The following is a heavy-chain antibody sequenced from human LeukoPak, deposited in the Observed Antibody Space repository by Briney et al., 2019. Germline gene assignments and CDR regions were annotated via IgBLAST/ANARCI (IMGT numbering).Heavy chain of an antibody. V-gene: IGHV3-21*01. D-gene: IGHD3-22*01. J-gene: IGHJ6*03. CDR2: ISGSSDYI. CDR1: GFIFRGYT. CDR3: TSYYYDDNYFYYMDV. Sequence: GGSLRLSCAASGFIFRGYTMNWVRQAPGKGPEWVSSISGSSDYIYYADSVKGRFTISRDNAKNSLYLQMNSLRAEDTAVYYCTSYYYDDNYFYYMDVWGTGTTVTVSS.